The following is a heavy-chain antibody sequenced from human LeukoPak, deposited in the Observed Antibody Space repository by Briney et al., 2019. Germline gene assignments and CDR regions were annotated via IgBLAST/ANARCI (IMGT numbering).Heavy chain of an antibody. CDR3: ARGNPGVIITPFNY. Sequence: SQTLSLTCTVSGGSISSGDYYWSWIRQPPGKGLEWIGYIYYSGSTYYNPSLKSRVTISVDTSKNQFSLKLSSVTAADTAVYYCARGNPGVIITPFNYWGQGTLVTVSS. V-gene: IGHV4-30-4*01. CDR1: GGSISSGDYY. J-gene: IGHJ4*02. D-gene: IGHD3-10*01. CDR2: IYYSGST.